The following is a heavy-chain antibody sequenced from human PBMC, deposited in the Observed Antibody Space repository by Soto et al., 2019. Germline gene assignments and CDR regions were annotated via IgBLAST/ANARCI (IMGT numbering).Heavy chain of an antibody. CDR3: ARDRRDGDTI. D-gene: IGHD3-3*01. CDR1: GFSVSSYY. V-gene: IGHV3-66*01. J-gene: IGHJ4*02. CDR2: IYRGGDI. Sequence: EVQVVESGGGLVQPGGSLRLSCAASGFSVSSYYMSWFRQAPGKGLEWVSVIYRGGDIYYADSVQGRFTTSRDISRYSLDLQMNSLRVEDTAVYYCARDRRDGDTIWGQGAVVTVSS.